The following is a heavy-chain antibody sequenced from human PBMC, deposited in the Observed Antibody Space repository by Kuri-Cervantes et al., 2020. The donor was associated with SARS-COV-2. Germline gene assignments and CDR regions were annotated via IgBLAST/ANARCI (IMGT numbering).Heavy chain of an antibody. D-gene: IGHD1-1*01. Sequence: ASVKVSCKVSGYTLTELSMHWVRQAPGKGLEWMGGFDPEDGETFYAQKFQGRVTMTEDTSTDTAYMELSSLGSEDTAVYYCVTDLTANNWDPDAFDAWGQGTMVTVSS. CDR2: FDPEDGET. J-gene: IGHJ3*01. V-gene: IGHV1-24*01. CDR3: VTDLTANNWDPDAFDA. CDR1: GYTLTELS.